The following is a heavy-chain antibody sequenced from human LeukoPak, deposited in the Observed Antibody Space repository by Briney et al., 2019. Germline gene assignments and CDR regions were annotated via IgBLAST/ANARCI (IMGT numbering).Heavy chain of an antibody. CDR3: ARGGSYLSAFDI. J-gene: IGHJ3*02. CDR1: GFTFRTYA. D-gene: IGHD1-26*01. CDR2: ISYDGNNK. V-gene: IGHV3-30*14. Sequence: PGGSLRLSCAASGFTFRTYAMHWVRQAPGKGLEWVAVISYDGNNKYYADSAKGRFTISRDNSKNTLYLQMNSLRAEDTAVYYCARGGSYLSAFDIWGQGTMVTVSS.